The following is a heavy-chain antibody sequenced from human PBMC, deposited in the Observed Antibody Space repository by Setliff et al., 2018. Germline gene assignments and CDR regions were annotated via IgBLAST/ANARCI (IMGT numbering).Heavy chain of an antibody. CDR2: IYYSGST. D-gene: IGHD3-22*01. V-gene: IGHV4-39*07. Sequence: SETLSLTCTVSGGSISSSSYYWGWIRQPPGKGLEWIGSIYYSGSTYYNPSLKSRVTISVDTSKKQFSLKLSSVTAADTAVYYCARGPYNIYDRSGYGFTNWFDPWGQGVLVTVSS. J-gene: IGHJ5*02. CDR3: ARGPYNIYDRSGYGFTNWFDP. CDR1: GGSISSSSYY.